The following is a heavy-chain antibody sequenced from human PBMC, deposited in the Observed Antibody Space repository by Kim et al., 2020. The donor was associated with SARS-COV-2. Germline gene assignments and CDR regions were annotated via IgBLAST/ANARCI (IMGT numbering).Heavy chain of an antibody. D-gene: IGHD4-4*01. CDR1: GGSISSSNW. CDR3: ARRAYSNGFCPFKPGRCYYYGMDV. Sequence: SETLSLTCAVSGGSISSSNWWSWVRQPPGKGLEWIGEIYHSGSTNYNPSLKSRVTISVDKSKNQFSLKLSSVTAADTAVYYCARRAYSNGFCPFKPGRCYYYGMDVWGQGTTVTVSS. CDR2: IYHSGST. J-gene: IGHJ6*02. V-gene: IGHV4-4*02.